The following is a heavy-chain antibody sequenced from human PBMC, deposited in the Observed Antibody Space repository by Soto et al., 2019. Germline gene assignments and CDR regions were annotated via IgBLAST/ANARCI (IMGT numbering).Heavy chain of an antibody. Sequence: QVQLQESGPGLVKPSQTLSLTCTVSGGSISSGGYYWSWIRQHPGKGLEWIGYIYYSGSTYYNPSIKSRVTISVDTSKNQFSLKLSSVTAADTAVYYCARVGGWFGELSVHGWFDPWGQGTLVTVSS. V-gene: IGHV4-31*03. CDR1: GGSISSGGYY. J-gene: IGHJ5*02. CDR2: IYYSGST. D-gene: IGHD3-10*01. CDR3: ARVGGWFGELSVHGWFDP.